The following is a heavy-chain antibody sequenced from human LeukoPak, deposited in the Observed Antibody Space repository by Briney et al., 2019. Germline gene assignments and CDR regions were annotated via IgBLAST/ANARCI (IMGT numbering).Heavy chain of an antibody. V-gene: IGHV4-61*02. CDR3: ARDAHYYDSSGYVWYYGMDV. CDR2: IYTSGST. Sequence: TLSLTCTVSGDSISSGSYYWSWIRQPAGKGLEWIGRIYTSGSTNYNPSLKSRVTISVDTSKNQFSLKLSSVTAADTAVYYCARDAHYYDSSGYVWYYGMDVWGQGTTVTVSS. CDR1: GDSISSGSYY. D-gene: IGHD3-22*01. J-gene: IGHJ6*02.